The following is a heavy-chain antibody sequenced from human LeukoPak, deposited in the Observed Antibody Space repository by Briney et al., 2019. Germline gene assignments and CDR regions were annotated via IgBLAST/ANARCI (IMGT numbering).Heavy chain of an antibody. CDR3: AIVLRYFDWLYPYDD. Sequence: GRSLRPSCAASGYTFSSDEMNWVRQAPGKGLEWVSYISSSGSAIYYADSVKGRFTISRDNAKNSLYLQMNSLRAEDTAVYYCAIVLRYFDWLYPYDDWGQGTLVTVSS. CDR1: GYTFSSDE. CDR2: ISSSGSAI. J-gene: IGHJ4*02. D-gene: IGHD3-9*01. V-gene: IGHV3-48*03.